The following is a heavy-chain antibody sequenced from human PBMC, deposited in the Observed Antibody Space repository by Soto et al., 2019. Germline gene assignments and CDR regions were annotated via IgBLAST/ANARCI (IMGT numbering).Heavy chain of an antibody. J-gene: IGHJ4*02. V-gene: IGHV3-23*01. CDR2: ISGSGGST. Sequence: PGGSLRLSCAASGFTFSTYAVRWVRQAPGKGLEWVSAISGSGGSTYYADSVKGRFTISRDNSKNTLYLQMNSLRADDTAVYYCARDAHPEDYWGQGTLVTVSS. CDR1: GFTFSTYA. CDR3: ARDAHPEDY.